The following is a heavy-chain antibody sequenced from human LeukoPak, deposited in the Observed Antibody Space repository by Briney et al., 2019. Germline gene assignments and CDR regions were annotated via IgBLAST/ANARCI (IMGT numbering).Heavy chain of an antibody. CDR3: ARDQWGTRLD. J-gene: IGHJ4*02. V-gene: IGHV3-48*03. D-gene: IGHD1-1*01. Sequence: GGCLRLSCAASGFTISSYEMDWVRQAPGKGLEWASHISVSGETKNSAESVKGRFTISRDNAKNSLYLQMNSLRAEETAVYYCARDQWGTRLDWGQGTLVTVSS. CDR2: ISVSGETK. CDR1: GFTISSYE.